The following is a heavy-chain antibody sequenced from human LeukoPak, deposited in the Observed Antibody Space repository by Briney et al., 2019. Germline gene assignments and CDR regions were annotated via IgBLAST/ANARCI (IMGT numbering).Heavy chain of an antibody. J-gene: IGHJ4*02. CDR1: GFTFRYYA. V-gene: IGHV3-23*01. CDR2: ISAGGHDR. Sequence: GGSLRVSCEASGFTFRYYAMTWIRQSPGKGLEWVSGISAGGHDRYYADSVKGRFIISRDNSRGTVSLQMDSLRVDDTAFYFCARDFRLGGTTGWINWGQGTLVVVSS. D-gene: IGHD1/OR15-1a*01. CDR3: ARDFRLGGTTGWIN.